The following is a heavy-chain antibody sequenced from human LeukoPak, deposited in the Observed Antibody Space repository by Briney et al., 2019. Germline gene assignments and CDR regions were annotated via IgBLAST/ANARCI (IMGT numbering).Heavy chain of an antibody. D-gene: IGHD2-2*01. Sequence: GGSLRLSCSASGFTFSGFGMHWVRQAPGKGPEWVAVISYDGTDEYYADSVKGRFSISRDNSKNTMYLQMNSLRPEDTAVYYCARVSWFCSSTSCYLDYWGQGTLVTVSS. J-gene: IGHJ4*02. CDR2: ISYDGTDE. V-gene: IGHV3-30*03. CDR1: GFTFSGFG. CDR3: ARVSWFCSSTSCYLDY.